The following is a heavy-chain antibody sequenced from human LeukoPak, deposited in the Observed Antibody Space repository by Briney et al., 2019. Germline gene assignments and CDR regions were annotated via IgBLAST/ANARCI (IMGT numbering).Heavy chain of an antibody. Sequence: RGSLRLSCAASGFTFSSYAMSWVRQAPGKGLEWVSAISGSGGSTYYADSVKGRFTISRDNSKNTLYLQMNSLRAEDTAVYYCAKCISVWYGDYVDYWGQGTLLTVSS. CDR3: AKCISVWYGDYVDY. D-gene: IGHD3-10*01. CDR2: ISGSGGST. CDR1: GFTFSSYA. J-gene: IGHJ4*02. V-gene: IGHV3-23*01.